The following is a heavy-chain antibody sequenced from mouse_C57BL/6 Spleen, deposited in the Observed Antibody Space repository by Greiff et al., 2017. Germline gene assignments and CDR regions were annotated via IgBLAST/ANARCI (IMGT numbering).Heavy chain of an antibody. CDR3: VRDLIYYGYDVFDYAMDY. D-gene: IGHD2-2*01. CDR2: IRSKSSNYAT. Sequence: EVKLMESGGGLVQPKGSLKLSCAASGFTFNTYAMHWVRQAPGKGLEWVARIRSKSSNYATYYADSVKDRFTISRDDSQSMLYLQMNNLKTEDTAMYYCVRDLIYYGYDVFDYAMDYWGQGTSVTVSS. CDR1: GFTFNTYA. J-gene: IGHJ4*01. V-gene: IGHV10-3*01.